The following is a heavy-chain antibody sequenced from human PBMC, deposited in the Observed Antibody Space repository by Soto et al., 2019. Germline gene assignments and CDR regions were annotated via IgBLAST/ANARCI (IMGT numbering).Heavy chain of an antibody. CDR2: IYHSGST. CDR1: GGSISSSNW. Sequence: QVQLQESGPGLVKPSGNLSLTCAVSGGSISSSNWWSWVRQPPGKGLEWIGEIYHSGSTNYNPSLKSRVTISVDKSKNQFSLKLSSVTGADTAVYYCASKHARSGSPLDWFDPGAREPWSPSPQ. J-gene: IGHJ5*02. V-gene: IGHV4-4*02. CDR3: ASKHARSGSPLDWFDP. D-gene: IGHD3-10*01.